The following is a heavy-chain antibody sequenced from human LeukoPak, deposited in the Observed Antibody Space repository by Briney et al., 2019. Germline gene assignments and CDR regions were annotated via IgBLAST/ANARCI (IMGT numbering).Heavy chain of an antibody. CDR3: ARRDTTGRIGRFDP. V-gene: IGHV4-39*01. Sequence: PSETLSLTCTVSGGSISGSSYYWGWIRQPPGKGLEWIASIHYSGSTYYNPSLKSRVTISVDTSKNQFSPKLSSVTAADTAAYYCARRDTTGRIGRFDPWGQGTLVTVSS. D-gene: IGHD1-1*01. CDR2: IHYSGST. J-gene: IGHJ5*02. CDR1: GGSISGSSYY.